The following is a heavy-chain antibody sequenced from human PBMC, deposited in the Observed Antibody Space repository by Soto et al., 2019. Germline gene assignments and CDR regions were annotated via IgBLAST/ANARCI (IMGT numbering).Heavy chain of an antibody. Sequence: GGSLRLSCAASGFTFSTYWMHWIRQVPGKGLEWVSRINSDASHTYYADSVEGRFTISRDNAKNTLHLEMNSLRAEDTAVYYCVRDGNCINTSCYGNWLDPWGQGTMVTVSS. CDR3: VRDGNCINTSCYGNWLDP. V-gene: IGHV3-74*01. J-gene: IGHJ5*02. D-gene: IGHD2-2*01. CDR1: GFTFSTYW. CDR2: INSDASHT.